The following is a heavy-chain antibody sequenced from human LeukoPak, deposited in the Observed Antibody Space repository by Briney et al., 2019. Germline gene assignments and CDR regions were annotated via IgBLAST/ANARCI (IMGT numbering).Heavy chain of an antibody. Sequence: GGSLRLSCAASGFNFNKYWMHWVRQAPRKGLVWVSRINPEGSRGTYADSVMGRFTIPRDNAENTLYLQMNSLRGDDTAVYYRYAPEVDYWGQGTLVTVSS. V-gene: IGHV3-74*01. J-gene: IGHJ4*02. CDR2: INPEGSRG. CDR3: YAPEVDY. D-gene: IGHD5-12*01. CDR1: GFNFNKYW.